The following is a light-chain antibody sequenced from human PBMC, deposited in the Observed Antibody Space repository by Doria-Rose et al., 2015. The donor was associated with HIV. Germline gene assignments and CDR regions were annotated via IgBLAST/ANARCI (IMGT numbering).Light chain of an antibody. V-gene: IGKV3-20*01. J-gene: IGKJ1*01. CDR2: AGS. CDR3: HQYGASWT. Sequence: TQTPGTLSLSPGDRATLSCRASQSFSSTYLDWYQQKPGQAPSLLISAGSTRATGIPDRFSASGSGTDFTLTINRLGPEDFALYYCHQYGASWTFGQGTKVE. CDR1: QSFSSTY.